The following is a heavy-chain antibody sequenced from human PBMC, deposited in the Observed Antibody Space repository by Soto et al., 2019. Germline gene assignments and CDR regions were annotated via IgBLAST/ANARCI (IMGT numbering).Heavy chain of an antibody. CDR3: ARTHHLQIVVVPAAISVSWFDP. Sequence: GGSLRLSCAASGFTFSSYSMNWVRQAPGKGLEWVSSISSSSYIYYADSVKGRFTISRDNAKNSLYLQMNSLRAEDTAVYYCARTHHLQIVVVPAAISVSWFDPWGQGTLVTVSS. V-gene: IGHV3-21*01. D-gene: IGHD2-2*01. CDR2: ISSSSYI. J-gene: IGHJ5*02. CDR1: GFTFSSYS.